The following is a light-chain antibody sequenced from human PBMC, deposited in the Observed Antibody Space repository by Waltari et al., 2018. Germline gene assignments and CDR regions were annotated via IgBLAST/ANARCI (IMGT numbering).Light chain of an antibody. CDR3: QSYDSSLTSGVV. V-gene: IGLV1-40*01. CDR2: GTS. Sequence: QSVLTQPPSVSGAPGQRVTISCSGSSSNIGAGHDVHWYQVFPRAAPKLLIYGTSNRPSGVPDRFSGPKSGTSASLAITGLQAEDEADYYCQSYDSSLTSGVVFGGGTKVTVL. J-gene: IGLJ3*02. CDR1: SSNIGAGHD.